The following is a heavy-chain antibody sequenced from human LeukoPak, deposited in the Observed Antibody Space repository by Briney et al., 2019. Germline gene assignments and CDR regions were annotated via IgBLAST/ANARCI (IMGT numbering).Heavy chain of an antibody. Sequence: ASVKVSCKASGYAFTDYYLYWVRQAPGQGLEWMGQINPNTGVTDYAQKFQGRVSMTRDTSINTAYIEVSRLTSDDTAVYYCARVEDYGGNYYFFDYWGQGTLVTVSS. CDR3: ARVEDYGGNYYFFDY. D-gene: IGHD4-23*01. CDR2: INPNTGVT. J-gene: IGHJ4*02. V-gene: IGHV1-2*06. CDR1: GYAFTDYY.